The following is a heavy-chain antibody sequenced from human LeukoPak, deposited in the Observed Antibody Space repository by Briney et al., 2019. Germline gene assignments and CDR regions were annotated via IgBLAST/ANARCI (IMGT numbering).Heavy chain of an antibody. V-gene: IGHV1-8*03. D-gene: IGHD2-2*01. J-gene: IGHJ6*03. CDR2: MNPNSGNT. Sequence: ASVKVSCKASGYTFTSYDINWVRQATGQGLEWMGWMNPNSGNTGYAQKFQGRVTITRNTSIGTAYMELSSLRSEDTAVYYCARGLITDIVVVPAAAYYYYMDVWGKGTTVTVSS. CDR3: ARGLITDIVVVPAAAYYYYMDV. CDR1: GYTFTSYD.